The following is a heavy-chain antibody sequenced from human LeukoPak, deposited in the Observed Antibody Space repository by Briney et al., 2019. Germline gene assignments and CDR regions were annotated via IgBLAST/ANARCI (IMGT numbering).Heavy chain of an antibody. CDR3: ATTTAMALNYYYYYMDV. J-gene: IGHJ6*03. D-gene: IGHD5-18*01. V-gene: IGHV1-2*06. CDR2: INPNSGGT. CDR1: GDTFSSYT. Sequence: ASVKVSCKASGDTFSSYTISWVRQAPGQGLEWMGRINPNSGGTNYAQKFQGRVTMTRDTSISTAYMELSRLRSDDTAVYYCATTTAMALNYYYYYMDVWGKGTTVTVSS.